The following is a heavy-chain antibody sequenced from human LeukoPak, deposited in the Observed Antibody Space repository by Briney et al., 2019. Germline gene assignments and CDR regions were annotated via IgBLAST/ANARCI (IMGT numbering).Heavy chain of an antibody. Sequence: SETLSLTCTVSGGSISSGDYYWSWIRQPPGKGLEWIGYIYYSGSTHYNPSLKSRVTISVDTSNNQFSLKLSSVTAAATAVYYCARTYGPYGDYWGQGTLVTVSS. D-gene: IGHD4-17*01. CDR3: ARTYGPYGDY. V-gene: IGHV4-30-4*01. CDR1: GGSISSGDYY. J-gene: IGHJ4*02. CDR2: IYYSGST.